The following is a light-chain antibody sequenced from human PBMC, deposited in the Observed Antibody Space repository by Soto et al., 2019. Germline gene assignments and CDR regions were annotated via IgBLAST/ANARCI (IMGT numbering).Light chain of an antibody. Sequence: EIALTQSPGTLSLSPGERATLSCRASQSVSSSYLHWYQQKPGQAPRLLIYGASTRATGIPDRFSGGGSGTDFSLTISRLEPEDFAVYYCQQDGSSSVTFGGGTKVEIK. V-gene: IGKV3-20*01. CDR1: QSVSSSY. CDR2: GAS. CDR3: QQDGSSSVT. J-gene: IGKJ4*01.